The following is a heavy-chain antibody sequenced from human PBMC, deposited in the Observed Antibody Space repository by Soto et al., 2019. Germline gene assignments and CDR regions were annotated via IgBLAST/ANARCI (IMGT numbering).Heavy chain of an antibody. CDR1: GYTFTGYY. CDR2: INPNSGGT. J-gene: IGHJ3*02. V-gene: IGHV1-2*04. D-gene: IGHD3-10*01. CDR3: AGGGVVRGVSDAFDI. Sequence: QVQLVQSGAEVKKPGASVKVSCKASGYTFTGYYMHWVRQAPGQGLEWMGWINPNSGGTNYAQKFQGWVTMTRDTSISTAYMELSRLRSDDTAVYYCAGGGVVRGVSDAFDIWGQGTMVTVSS.